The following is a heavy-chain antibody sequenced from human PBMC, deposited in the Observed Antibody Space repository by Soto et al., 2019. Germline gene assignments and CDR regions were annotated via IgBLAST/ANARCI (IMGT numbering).Heavy chain of an antibody. D-gene: IGHD6-13*01. Sequence: QVQLVQSGAEVKKPGSSVKVSCKASGGTFSSYAISWVRQAPGQGLEWMGGIIPIFGTANYAQKFQGRVTSPAEKSTSTAYMELSILRSEDTAVYYCARGLIAAAGTRGYYYGMDVWGQGTTVTVSS. J-gene: IGHJ6*02. CDR2: IIPIFGTA. CDR3: ARGLIAAAGTRGYYYGMDV. V-gene: IGHV1-69*06. CDR1: GGTFSSYA.